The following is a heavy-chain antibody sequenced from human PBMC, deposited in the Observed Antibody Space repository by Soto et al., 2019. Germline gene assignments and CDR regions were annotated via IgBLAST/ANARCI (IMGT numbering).Heavy chain of an antibody. J-gene: IGHJ4*02. V-gene: IGHV3-74*01. CDR1: GFTFSSYW. D-gene: IGHD3-22*01. Sequence: EVQLVESGGGLVQPGGSLRLSCAASGFTFSSYWMHWVRQAPGKGLVWVSRINSDGSSTSYADSVKGRFTITRDNAKNTLYLQMNSLRAEDTAVYYCAIRPSYYDSSGYFDYWGQGTLVTVSS. CDR2: INSDGSST. CDR3: AIRPSYYDSSGYFDY.